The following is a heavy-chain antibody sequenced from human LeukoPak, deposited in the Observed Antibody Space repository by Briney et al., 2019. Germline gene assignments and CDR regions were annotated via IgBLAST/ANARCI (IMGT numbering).Heavy chain of an antibody. V-gene: IGHV3-30*04. CDR2: TSHDGGNK. Sequence: PGRSLRLSCAASGFIFSSSVMHWVRQAPGKGLEWVAVTSHDGGNKYYADSVKGRFTISRDNSKNTLYLQMNSLRAEDTAVYYCARVVVSSSSDYFDYWGQGTLVTVSS. CDR3: ARVVVSSSSDYFDY. CDR1: GFIFSSSV. D-gene: IGHD6-6*01. J-gene: IGHJ4*02.